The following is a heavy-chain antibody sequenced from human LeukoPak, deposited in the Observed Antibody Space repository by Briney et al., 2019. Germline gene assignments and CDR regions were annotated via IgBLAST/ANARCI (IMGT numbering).Heavy chain of an antibody. V-gene: IGHV3-30*18. J-gene: IGHJ4*02. Sequence: GGSLRLSCAASGFTFSSYGMHWVRQAPGKGLEWVAVISYDGSNKYYADSVKGRFTISRDNSKNTLYLQMNSLRAEDTAVYYCAKDGESCSGCTNYFDYWGQGTLVTVSS. CDR1: GFTFSSYG. CDR2: ISYDGSNK. D-gene: IGHD6-19*01. CDR3: AKDGESCSGCTNYFDY.